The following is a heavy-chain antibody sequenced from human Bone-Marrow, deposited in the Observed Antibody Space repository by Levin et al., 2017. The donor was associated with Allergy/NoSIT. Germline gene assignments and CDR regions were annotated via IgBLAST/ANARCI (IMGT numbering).Heavy chain of an antibody. CDR3: AKEREAYCGGDCYRYYYYGMDV. CDR2: FSGGGGRT. V-gene: IGHV3-23*01. D-gene: IGHD2-21*02. J-gene: IGHJ6*02. CDR1: GFTFSSYV. Sequence: GGSLRLSCAASGFTFSSYVMSWVRQAPGKGLEWVSTFSGGGGRTYYADSVKGRFTISKDNSKNTLYLQMNSLRAEDTAVYYCAKEREAYCGGDCYRYYYYGMDVWGQGTTVSVSS.